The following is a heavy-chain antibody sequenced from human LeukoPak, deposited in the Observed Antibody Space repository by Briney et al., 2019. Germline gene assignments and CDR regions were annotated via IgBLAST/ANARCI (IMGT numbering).Heavy chain of an antibody. CDR3: VRGTDDWNGVDY. Sequence: GGSLRLSCEASGFTLSKYWMHWVRQAPGKGLVWVSHINSGGNIEYADSVKGRFTTSRDNAKNTLFLQMNSLRGEDAAVYYCVRGTDDWNGVDYWGQGTLVSVSS. CDR1: GFTLSKYW. V-gene: IGHV3-74*03. CDR2: INSGGNI. J-gene: IGHJ4*02. D-gene: IGHD1-1*01.